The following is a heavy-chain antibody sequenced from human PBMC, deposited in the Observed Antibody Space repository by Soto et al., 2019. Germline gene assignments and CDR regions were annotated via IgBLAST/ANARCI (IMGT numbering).Heavy chain of an antibody. Sequence: GASVKVSCKASGYTFTSYAMHWVRQAPGQRLEWMGWISTDKGNTNYAQKFQGKVTMTTDTSTSTAYMELRSLTSDDTAVYYCATRSPAFDYWGQGTLVTVSS. D-gene: IGHD3-3*02. CDR2: ISTDKGNT. V-gene: IGHV1-3*04. J-gene: IGHJ4*02. CDR3: ATRSPAFDY. CDR1: GYTFTSYA.